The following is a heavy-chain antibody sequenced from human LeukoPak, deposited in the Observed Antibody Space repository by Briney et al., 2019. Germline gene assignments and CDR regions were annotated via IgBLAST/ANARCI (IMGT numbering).Heavy chain of an antibody. J-gene: IGHJ4*02. CDR1: GFIFSTYS. V-gene: IGHV3-21*01. CDR2: ISSSTSYI. CDR3: ARERGLRYFDWLSGNFDY. Sequence: GGSLRLSCAASGFIFSTYSMNWVRQAPGKGLGWVSSISSSTSYIYYADSVKGRFTISRDNAMNSLYLQMNSLRAEDTAVYYCARERGLRYFDWLSGNFDYWGQGTLVTVSS. D-gene: IGHD3-9*01.